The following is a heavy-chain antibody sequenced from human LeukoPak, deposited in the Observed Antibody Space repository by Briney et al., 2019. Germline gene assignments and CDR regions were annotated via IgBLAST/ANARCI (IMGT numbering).Heavy chain of an antibody. Sequence: SETLSLTCTVSGGSISSSSYYWGWLRQPPGKGLEWIGSIYYSGSTYYNPSLKSRVTISVDTSKNQFSLKLSSVTAADTAVYYCARDQLSDDAFDIWGQGTMVTVSS. CDR1: GGSISSSSYY. J-gene: IGHJ3*02. D-gene: IGHD1-1*01. CDR3: ARDQLSDDAFDI. V-gene: IGHV4-39*07. CDR2: IYYSGST.